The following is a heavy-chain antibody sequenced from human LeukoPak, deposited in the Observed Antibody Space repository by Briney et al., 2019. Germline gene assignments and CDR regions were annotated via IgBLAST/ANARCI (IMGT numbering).Heavy chain of an antibody. CDR3: TREGGSTDAGF. J-gene: IGHJ4*02. CDR2: IVGDGPGL. CDR1: GFSYSASS. D-gene: IGHD5/OR15-5a*01. Sequence: PGGCLSLSCESSGFSYSASSMKWVPGASGKGREWVSSIVGDGPGLYYADSVKGRFTISRDNGKNSVYLEMNSLRDDDTAVYYCTREGGSTDAGFWGQGTLVTVSS. V-gene: IGHV3-21*06.